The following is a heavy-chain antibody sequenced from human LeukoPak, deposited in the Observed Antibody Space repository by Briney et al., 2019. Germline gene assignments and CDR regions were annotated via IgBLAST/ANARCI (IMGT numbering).Heavy chain of an antibody. D-gene: IGHD2-2*01. J-gene: IGHJ5*02. CDR2: INPNSGGT. Sequence: GASVKVSCKASGYTFTGYYMHWVRQAPGQGLEWMGWINPNSGGTNYAQKFQGRVTMTRDTSISTAYMELSRLRSDDTAVYYCARGCSSTRCYGGEGWFGPWGQGTLVTVSS. CDR1: GYTFTGYY. V-gene: IGHV1-2*02. CDR3: ARGCSSTRCYGGEGWFGP.